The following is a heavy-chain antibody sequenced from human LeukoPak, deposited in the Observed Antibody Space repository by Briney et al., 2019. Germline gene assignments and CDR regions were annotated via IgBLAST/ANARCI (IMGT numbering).Heavy chain of an antibody. CDR3: ARDQIAAPDHFDY. D-gene: IGHD6-6*01. CDR1: GYTFTGYY. CDR2: INPNNGDT. J-gene: IGHJ4*02. Sequence: GASVKVSCKPSGYTFTGYYMHWVRQAPGQGLEWMGWINPNNGDTKFAQNFQGRVTLTRDMSITTAYMEINRLRSDDTAVYYCARDQIAAPDHFDYWGQGTVVIVST. V-gene: IGHV1-2*02.